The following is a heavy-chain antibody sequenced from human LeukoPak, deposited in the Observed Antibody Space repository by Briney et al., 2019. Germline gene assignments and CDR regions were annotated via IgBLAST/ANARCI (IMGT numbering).Heavy chain of an antibody. V-gene: IGHV4-39*01. CDR1: GGSISSSSYY. CDR3: ARQPDYGDYGRADYFDY. D-gene: IGHD4-17*01. CDR2: IYYSGST. J-gene: IGHJ4*02. Sequence: PSETLYLTCTVSGGSISSSSYYWGWIRQPPGKGLEWIGSIYYSGSTYYNPSLKSRVTISVDTSKNQFSLKLSSVTAADTAVYYCARQPDYGDYGRADYFDYWGQGTLVTVSS.